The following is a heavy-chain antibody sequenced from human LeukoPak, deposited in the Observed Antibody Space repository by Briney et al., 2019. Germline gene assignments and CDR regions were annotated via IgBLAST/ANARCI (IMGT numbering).Heavy chain of an antibody. CDR1: GFTVSSNY. J-gene: IGHJ4*02. CDR2: IYSGGST. D-gene: IGHD3-22*01. CDR3: ATPYYYDSSGYTAAY. V-gene: IGHV3-66*01. Sequence: GGSLRLSCAASGFTVSSNYMSWVRQAPGKGLEWVSVIYSGGSTYYADSVKGRLTISRDNSKNTLYLQMNSLRAEDTAVYYCATPYYYDSSGYTAAYWGQGTLVTVSS.